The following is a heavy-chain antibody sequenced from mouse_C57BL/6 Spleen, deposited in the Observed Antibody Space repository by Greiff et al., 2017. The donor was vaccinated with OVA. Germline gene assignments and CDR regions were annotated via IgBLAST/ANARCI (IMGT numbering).Heavy chain of an antibody. Sequence: VQLQQSGPELVKPGASVKISCKASGYTFTDYYMNWVKQSHGKSLEWIGDINPNNGGTSYNQKFKGKATLTVDKSSSTAYMELRSLTSEDSAVYYCARTLYGNWFAYWGQGTLVTVSA. CDR2: INPNNGGT. J-gene: IGHJ3*01. D-gene: IGHD2-1*01. V-gene: IGHV1-26*01. CDR3: ARTLYGNWFAY. CDR1: GYTFTDYY.